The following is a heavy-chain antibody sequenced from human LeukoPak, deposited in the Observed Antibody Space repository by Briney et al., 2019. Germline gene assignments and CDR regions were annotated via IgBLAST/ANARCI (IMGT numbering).Heavy chain of an antibody. CDR3: VRGSSVWVGPGIGRPLDV. CDR2: IEGGESRT. J-gene: IGHJ6*04. Sequence: GRSLRLSCAASEFTFSRYWMHWVRQAPGKGLVWVSRIEGGESRTDYVDSVKGRFTISRDNAKNILYLQMNSLRAEDSAVYYCVRGSSVWVGPGIGRPLDVWGKGTAVTVSS. D-gene: IGHD3-16*01. V-gene: IGHV3-74*01. CDR1: EFTFSRYW.